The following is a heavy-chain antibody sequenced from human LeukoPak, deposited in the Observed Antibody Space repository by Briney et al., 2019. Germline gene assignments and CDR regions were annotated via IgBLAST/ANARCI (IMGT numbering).Heavy chain of an antibody. CDR3: ARGGAARLHFQN. CDR2: IYHSGST. V-gene: IGHV4-59*01. J-gene: IGHJ1*01. D-gene: IGHD6-6*01. Sequence: SETLSLTCTISGGSISTYYWNWIRQPPGKGLEWIGYIYHSGSTNYNPSLQSRVTISVDTSKNQFSLNLNSVTAADTAVYYCARGGAARLHFQNWGQGTLVTVSS. CDR1: GGSISTYY.